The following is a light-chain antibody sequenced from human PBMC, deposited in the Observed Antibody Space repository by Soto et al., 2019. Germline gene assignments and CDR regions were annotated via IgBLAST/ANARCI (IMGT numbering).Light chain of an antibody. CDR2: GAS. J-gene: IGKJ5*01. CDR3: QQRSNWPQIT. Sequence: EIMLTQSPGTLSLSPWERATLSCMASQSVSSSYLAWYQQKPGQAPRLLIYGASSRATGIPDRFSGSGSGTDFTLTISRLEPEDFAVYYCQQRSNWPQITFGQGTRLEI. CDR1: QSVSSSY. V-gene: IGKV3D-20*02.